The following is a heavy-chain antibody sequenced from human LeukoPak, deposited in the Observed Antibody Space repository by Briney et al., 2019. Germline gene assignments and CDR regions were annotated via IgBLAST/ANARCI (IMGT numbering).Heavy chain of an antibody. V-gene: IGHV1-69*06. D-gene: IGHD3-22*01. CDR1: GGTFSSYA. Sequence: GASVKVSCKTSGGTFSSYAISWVRQAPGQGLEWMGGIIPIFGTPNYAQKFQGTVTITADKSTSTAYMELSRLRSEDTAVYYCARDIRNYYDTSGYYNYYYYMDVWGKGTTVTVSS. J-gene: IGHJ6*03. CDR3: ARDIRNYYDTSGYYNYYYYMDV. CDR2: IIPIFGTP.